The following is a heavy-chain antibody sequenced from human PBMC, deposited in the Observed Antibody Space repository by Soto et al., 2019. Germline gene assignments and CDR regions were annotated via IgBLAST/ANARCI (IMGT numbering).Heavy chain of an antibody. J-gene: IGHJ4*02. CDR1: GFSLITSGVG. V-gene: IGHV2-5*02. CDR2: IYWDDDT. Sequence: QITLKEAGPTLVKPTQTLTLTCSFSGFSLITSGVGVGWIRQPPGKALEWLALIYWDDDTGYSTSLRSRLTITKDTSRNQVVLTMTNMDPAGTATYYCAHTMAPRIFDSWGQGTLVTVSS. CDR3: AHTMAPRIFDS.